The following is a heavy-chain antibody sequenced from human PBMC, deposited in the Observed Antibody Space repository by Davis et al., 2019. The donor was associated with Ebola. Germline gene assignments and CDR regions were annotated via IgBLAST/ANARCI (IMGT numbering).Heavy chain of an antibody. CDR1: GGSIRSYY. CDR2: IYYIGST. J-gene: IGHJ3*02. V-gene: IGHV4-59*01. D-gene: IGHD4-17*01. Sequence: SEPLSPPCTVPGGSIRSYYWSWIRQPPGKGLEWIGYIYYIGSTNYNPSLKSRVTISVDTSKDQFSLKLSSVTAADTAVYYCAREPNGDYDAFDIWGQGTMVTVSS. CDR3: AREPNGDYDAFDI.